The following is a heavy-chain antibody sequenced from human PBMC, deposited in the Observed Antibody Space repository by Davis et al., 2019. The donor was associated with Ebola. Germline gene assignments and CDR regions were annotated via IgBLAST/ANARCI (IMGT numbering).Heavy chain of an antibody. Sequence: GESLKISCAASGFTFSSYAMHWVRQAPGKGLEWVAVISYDGSNKYYADSVKGRFTISRDNSKNTPYLQMNSLRAEDTAVYYCARDQYYYGLDVWGQGTTVTVSS. CDR3: ARDQYYYGLDV. CDR2: ISYDGSNK. V-gene: IGHV3-30-3*01. J-gene: IGHJ6*02. CDR1: GFTFSSYA.